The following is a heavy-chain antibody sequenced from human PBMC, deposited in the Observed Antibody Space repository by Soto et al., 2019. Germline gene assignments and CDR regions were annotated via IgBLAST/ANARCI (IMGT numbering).Heavy chain of an antibody. Sequence: SETLSLTCPVSGGSISSYYWSWIRQPPGKGLEWIGYIYYSGSTNYNPSLKSRVTISVDTSKNQFSLKLSSVTSADTAVYYCVSDAPGLAPYWGQGTLVTVSS. D-gene: IGHD3-3*02. CDR2: IYYSGST. J-gene: IGHJ4*02. V-gene: IGHV4-59*12. CDR3: VSDAPGLAPY. CDR1: GGSISSYY.